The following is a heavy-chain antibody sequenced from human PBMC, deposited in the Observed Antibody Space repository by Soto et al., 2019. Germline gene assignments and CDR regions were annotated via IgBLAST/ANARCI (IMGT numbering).Heavy chain of an antibody. D-gene: IGHD6-19*01. CDR2: INAGNGNT. Sequence: QVQLVQSGAEEKKPGASVKVSCKASGYTFTGYAMHWVRQAPGQRLEWMGWINAGNGNTKYSQKFQGRVTISRDTSASTAYMELRSLGSADTAVYSCPSAVAVPADFDYWAQGTLVTFSS. CDR1: GYTFTGYA. V-gene: IGHV1-3*05. CDR3: PSAVAVPADFDY. J-gene: IGHJ4*02.